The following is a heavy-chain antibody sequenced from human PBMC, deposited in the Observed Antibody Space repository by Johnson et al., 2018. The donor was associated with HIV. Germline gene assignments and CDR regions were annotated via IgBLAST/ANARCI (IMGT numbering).Heavy chain of an antibody. Sequence: QLVESGGGVVQPGRSLRLSCAASRFTFEDYAMHWVRQAPGKGLEWVSGISWNSGSIGYADSVKGRFTISRDNAKNSLYLQMNSLRAEDTALYYCAKDTGAAGTRGYAFDIWGQGTMVTVSS. D-gene: IGHD6-13*01. CDR3: AKDTGAAGTRGYAFDI. CDR2: ISWNSGSI. CDR1: RFTFEDYA. V-gene: IGHV3-9*01. J-gene: IGHJ3*02.